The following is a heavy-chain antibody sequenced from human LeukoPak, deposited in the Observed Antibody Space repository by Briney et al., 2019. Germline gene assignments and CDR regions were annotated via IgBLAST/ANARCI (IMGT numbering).Heavy chain of an antibody. J-gene: IGHJ4*02. CDR1: GGSISSYY. V-gene: IGHV4-59*01. CDR3: ARSGDYVWGSYRYDYYFDY. CDR2: IYYSGST. D-gene: IGHD3-16*02. Sequence: SETLSLTCTVSGGSISSYYWSWIRQPPGKGLEWIGYIYYSGSTNYNPSLKSRVTISVDTSKNQFSLKLSSVTAADTAVYYCARSGDYVWGSYRYDYYFDYWGQGTLVTVSS.